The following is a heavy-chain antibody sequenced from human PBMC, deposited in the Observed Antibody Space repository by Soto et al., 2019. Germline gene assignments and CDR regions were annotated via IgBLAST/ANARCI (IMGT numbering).Heavy chain of an antibody. J-gene: IGHJ6*02. CDR2: IYYSGST. CDR1: GGSISSGGYY. D-gene: IGHD5-12*01. CDR3: ARVGRDGYAAGGMDV. Sequence: QVQLQESGPGLVKPPQTLSLTCTVSGGSISSGGYYWSWIRQHPGKGLEWIGYIYYSGSTYYNPSLKSRVSISVDTSKNQFSLKLSSVTAADTAVYYCARVGRDGYAAGGMDVWGQGTTVTVSS. V-gene: IGHV4-31*03.